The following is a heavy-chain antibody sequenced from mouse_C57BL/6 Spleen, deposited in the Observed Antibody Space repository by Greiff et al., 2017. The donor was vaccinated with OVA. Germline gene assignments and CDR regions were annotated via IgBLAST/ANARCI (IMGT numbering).Heavy chain of an antibody. CDR2: IDPSDSYT. CDR3: ARDRYFDV. J-gene: IGHJ1*03. Sequence: QVQLKQPGAELVKPGASVKLSCKASGYTFTSYWMQWVKQRPGQGLEWIGEIDPSDSYTNYNQKFKGKATLTVDTSSSTAYMQLSSLTSEDSAVYYCARDRYFDVWGTGTTVTVSS. CDR1: GYTFTSYW. V-gene: IGHV1-50*01.